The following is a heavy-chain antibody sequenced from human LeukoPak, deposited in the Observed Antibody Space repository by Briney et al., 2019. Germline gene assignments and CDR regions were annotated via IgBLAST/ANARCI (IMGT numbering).Heavy chain of an antibody. J-gene: IGHJ4*02. CDR3: ARHGRDGSNTNRDFDY. D-gene: IGHD5-24*01. CDR1: GXSISSYY. V-gene: IGHV4-59*08. Sequence: SETLSLTCTVSGXSISSYYWSWMWQPPGKGLEWIGYIHYSGSTKSNPSLKSRVTLSVDTSKNQFSLKLRSVTAADTAVYFCARHGRDGSNTNRDFDYWGQGTLVTVSS. CDR2: IHYSGST.